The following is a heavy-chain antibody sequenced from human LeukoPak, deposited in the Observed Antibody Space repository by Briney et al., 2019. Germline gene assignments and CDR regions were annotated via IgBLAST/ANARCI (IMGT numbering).Heavy chain of an antibody. J-gene: IGHJ3*02. Sequence: ASVKVSCKVSGYTLTELSMHWVRQAPGKGLEWMGGFDPEDGETIYAQKFQGRVTMTEDTSTDTAYMELRSLRSDDTAVYYCARVNDFWSGNDASDICGQGTMVTVSS. D-gene: IGHD3-3*01. CDR2: FDPEDGET. CDR3: ARVNDFWSGNDASDI. CDR1: GYTLTELS. V-gene: IGHV1-24*01.